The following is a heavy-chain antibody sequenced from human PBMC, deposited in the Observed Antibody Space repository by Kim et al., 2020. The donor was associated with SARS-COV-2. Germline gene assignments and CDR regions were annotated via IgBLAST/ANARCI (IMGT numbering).Heavy chain of an antibody. J-gene: IGHJ4*02. CDR3: ARDGRGYSGYDWYFDY. CDR2: INAGNGNT. V-gene: IGHV1-3*01. D-gene: IGHD5-12*01. Sequence: ASVKVSCKASGYTFTSYAMHWVRQAPGQRLEWMGWINAGNGNTKYSQKFQGRVTITRDTSASTAYMELSSLRSEDTAVYYCARDGRGYSGYDWYFDYWGQGTLVTVSS. CDR1: GYTFTSYA.